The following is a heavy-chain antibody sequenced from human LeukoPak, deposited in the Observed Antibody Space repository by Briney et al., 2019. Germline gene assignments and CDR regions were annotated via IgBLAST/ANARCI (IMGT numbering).Heavy chain of an antibody. D-gene: IGHD2/OR15-2a*01. Sequence: GGSLRLSCAASGFTVSSSHMTWVRQTPGKGLVWVSVTYSGGNTDYADSVKGRFTISRDNPRNTLYLQMSSLRVEDTAIYYCARGRDYFPIDYWGQGTFVIVSS. V-gene: IGHV3-53*01. CDR2: TYSGGNT. J-gene: IGHJ4*02. CDR1: GFTVSSSH. CDR3: ARGRDYFPIDY.